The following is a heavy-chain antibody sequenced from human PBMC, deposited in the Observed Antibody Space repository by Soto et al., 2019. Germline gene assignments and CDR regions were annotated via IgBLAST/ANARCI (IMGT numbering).Heavy chain of an antibody. CDR3: ARNLPGVDIVATTRVYYYYGMDV. V-gene: IGHV1-69*13. CDR2: IIPNFGNA. CDR1: GYTFTSYG. D-gene: IGHD5-12*01. J-gene: IGHJ6*02. Sequence: GASVKVSCKASGYTFTSYGISWVRQAPGQGLEWMGWIIPNFGNANYAQKLQGRVTITADESTSTAYMELSSLRSEDTAVYYCARNLPGVDIVATTRVYYYYGMDVWGQGTTVTVSS.